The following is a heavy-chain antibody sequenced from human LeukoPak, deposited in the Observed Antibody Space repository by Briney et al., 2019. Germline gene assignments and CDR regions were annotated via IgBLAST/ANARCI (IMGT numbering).Heavy chain of an antibody. Sequence: ASVKVSCKASGYTFTSYGISWVRQAPGQGLEWMGIINPSGGSTSYAQKFQGRVTMTRGTSTSTVYMELSSLRSEDTAVYYCASTFDVEMATVIVWWGQGTLVTVSS. D-gene: IGHD5-24*01. CDR3: ASTFDVEMATVIVW. J-gene: IGHJ4*02. CDR2: INPSGGST. V-gene: IGHV1-46*01. CDR1: GYTFTSYG.